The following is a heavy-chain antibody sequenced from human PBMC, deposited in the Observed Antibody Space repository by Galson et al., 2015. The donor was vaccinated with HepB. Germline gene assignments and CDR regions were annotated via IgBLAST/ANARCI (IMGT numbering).Heavy chain of an antibody. J-gene: IGHJ4*02. CDR1: GYTFPYYW. D-gene: IGHD1-7*01. CDR3: ARHPGNYQRAHFDY. Sequence: QSGAEVKKPGESLKISCKGSGYTFPYYWIGWGRQMPGKGLEWMGSIYPSDSDTRYSPSLQGQVTISADKSINTAYLQWNTLKASDTAMYYCARHPGNYQRAHFDYWGQGTLVTVSS. V-gene: IGHV5-51*01. CDR2: IYPSDSDT.